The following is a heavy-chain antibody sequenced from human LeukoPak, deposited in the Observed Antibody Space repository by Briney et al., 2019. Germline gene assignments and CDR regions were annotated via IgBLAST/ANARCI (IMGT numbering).Heavy chain of an antibody. V-gene: IGHV1-18*01. D-gene: IGHD3-10*01. CDR1: GHSFTAYY. J-gene: IGHJ6*02. CDR2: ISAYNGNT. Sequence: ASVKVSCKTSGHSFTAYYMHWVRQAPGQGLEWMGWISAYNGNTNYAQKLQGRVTMTTDTSTSTAYMELRSLRSDDTAVYYCARDQEIRGITPGLYYYYGMDVWGQGTTVTVSS. CDR3: ARDQEIRGITPGLYYYYGMDV.